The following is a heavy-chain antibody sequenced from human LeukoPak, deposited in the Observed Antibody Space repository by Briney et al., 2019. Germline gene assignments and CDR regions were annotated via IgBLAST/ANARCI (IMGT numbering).Heavy chain of an antibody. D-gene: IGHD3-22*01. J-gene: IGHJ4*02. CDR1: GFTFSSYS. CDR2: ISSSSSNI. CDR3: ARGDYYDSSGYWCY. Sequence: NPGGSLRLSCAASGFTFSSYSMNWVRQAPGKGLEWVSSISSSSSNIYYADSVKGRFTISRDNARNSLYLQMNSLRAEDTAVYYCARGDYYDSSGYWCYWGQGTLVTVSS. V-gene: IGHV3-21*01.